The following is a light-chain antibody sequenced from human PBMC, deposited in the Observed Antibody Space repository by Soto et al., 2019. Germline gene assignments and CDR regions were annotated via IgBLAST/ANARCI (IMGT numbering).Light chain of an antibody. Sequence: AIRMTQPPSSFSASTGARVTITCRASQGISSYLAWYQQKPGKAPKLLIYAASTLQSGVPSRFSGSGSGTDFTLTISCLQSEDFATYYCQQYYSYPRTTFGQGTRLEIK. J-gene: IGKJ5*01. CDR1: QGISSY. CDR3: QQYYSYPRTT. V-gene: IGKV1-8*01. CDR2: AAS.